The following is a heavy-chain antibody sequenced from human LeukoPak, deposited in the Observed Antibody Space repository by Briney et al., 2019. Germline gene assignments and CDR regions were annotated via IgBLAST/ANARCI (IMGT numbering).Heavy chain of an antibody. CDR2: ISYDGSNR. CDR3: AKEHASGWPDAFDI. Sequence: GGSLRLSCAASGFTFSSYGMHWVRQAPGKGLEWVAVISYDGSNRYYADSVKGRFTISRDNSKNTMYLQMNSLRAEDTAVYYCAKEHASGWPDAFDIWGQGTMVTVSS. V-gene: IGHV3-30*18. D-gene: IGHD6-19*01. CDR1: GFTFSSYG. J-gene: IGHJ3*02.